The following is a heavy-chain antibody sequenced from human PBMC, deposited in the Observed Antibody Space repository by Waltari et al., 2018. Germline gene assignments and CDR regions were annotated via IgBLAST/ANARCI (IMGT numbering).Heavy chain of an antibody. CDR3: ARGPRFLEWLFTYGMDV. V-gene: IGHV4-34*01. J-gene: IGHJ6*02. CDR2: INHSGST. D-gene: IGHD3-3*01. CDR1: GGSFSGYY. Sequence: QVQLQQWGAGLLKPSETLSLTCAVSGGSFSGYYWSWIRQPPGKGLEWIGEINHSGSTNYNPSLKSRGTISVDTSKNQFSLKLSSVTAADTAVYYCARGPRFLEWLFTYGMDVWGQGTTVTVSS.